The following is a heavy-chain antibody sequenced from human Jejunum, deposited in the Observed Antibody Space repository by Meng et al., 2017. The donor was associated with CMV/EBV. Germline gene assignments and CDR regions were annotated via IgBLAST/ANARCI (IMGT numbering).Heavy chain of an antibody. Sequence: SGITFSNYWMHWVRQGPGKGLVWVSLIKSDGSGTTYADSVKGRFTVSRDNAKNSLFLQMNSLGAEDTAVYYCATHWRGTGSNCLDYWGQGTLVTVSS. V-gene: IGHV3-74*01. CDR1: GITFSNYW. CDR2: IKSDGSGT. D-gene: IGHD4-11*01. J-gene: IGHJ4*02. CDR3: ATHWRGTGSNCLDY.